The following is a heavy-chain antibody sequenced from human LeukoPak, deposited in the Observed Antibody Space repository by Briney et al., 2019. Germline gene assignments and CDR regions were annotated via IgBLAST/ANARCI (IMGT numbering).Heavy chain of an antibody. CDR1: GYTFTSYA. CDR2: INTNTGNP. Sequence: GASVKVSCKASGYTFTSYAMNWVRQAPGQGLEWMGWINTNTGNPTYAQGFTGRFVFSLDTSVSTAYLQISSLKAEDTAVYYCAHIPTFSSSSLGLVDYWGQGTLVTVSS. V-gene: IGHV7-4-1*02. J-gene: IGHJ4*02. CDR3: AHIPTFSSSSLGLVDY. D-gene: IGHD6-6*01.